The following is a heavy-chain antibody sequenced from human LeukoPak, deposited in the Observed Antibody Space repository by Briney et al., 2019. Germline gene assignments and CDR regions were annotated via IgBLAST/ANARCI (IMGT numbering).Heavy chain of an antibody. CDR3: SRGLVVTAIRGLYYYYGMDV. J-gene: IGHJ6*02. D-gene: IGHD2-21*02. CDR2: INPNSGGT. CDR1: GYTFTGYY. V-gene: IGHV1-2*06. Sequence: ASVKVSCKASGYTFTGYYMHWVRQAPGQGLEWMGRINPNSGGTNYAQKFQGRVTITADESTSTAYMELSSLRSEDTAVYYCSRGLVVTAIRGLYYYYGMDVWGQGTTVTVSS.